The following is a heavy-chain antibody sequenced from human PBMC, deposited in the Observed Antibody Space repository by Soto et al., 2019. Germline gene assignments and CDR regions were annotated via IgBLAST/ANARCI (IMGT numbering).Heavy chain of an antibody. Sequence: QVQLQESGPGLVKPSETLSLTCTVSGGSVSSGSYYWTWIRQSPGKGLEWVGYIYYNGATSYNPSLKSRVTLSRDPSKNQFSLKLTSVPAADTAVYYCARNDAAGDIWGQGTMVSVSS. CDR3: ARNDAAGDI. CDR1: GGSVSSGSYY. J-gene: IGHJ3*02. CDR2: IYYNGAT. V-gene: IGHV4-61*01.